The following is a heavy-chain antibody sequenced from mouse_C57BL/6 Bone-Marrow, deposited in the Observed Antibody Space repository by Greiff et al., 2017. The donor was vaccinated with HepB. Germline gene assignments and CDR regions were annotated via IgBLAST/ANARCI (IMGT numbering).Heavy chain of an antibody. CDR3: ASRTSDY. V-gene: IGHV1-26*01. CDR2: INPNNGGT. J-gene: IGHJ2*01. CDR1: GYTFTDYY. Sequence: VQLQQSGPELVKPGASVKISCKASGYTFTDYYMNWVKQSHGKSLEWIGDINPNNGGTSYNQKFKGKATLTVDKSSSTAYMELRSLTSEDSAVYYCASRTSDYWGQGTTLTVSS.